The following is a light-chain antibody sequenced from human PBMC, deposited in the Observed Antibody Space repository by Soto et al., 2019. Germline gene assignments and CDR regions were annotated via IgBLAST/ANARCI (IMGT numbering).Light chain of an antibody. CDR2: EGS. CDR3: SSYAGSSTHVV. V-gene: IGLV2-23*01. Sequence: QSALTQPASVSGSPGQSITISCTGISSDVGSYNLVSWYQQHPDKAPKVMIYEGSKRPSGVSNRFSGSRPGNTASLTISGLQAEDEAHYYCSSYAGSSTHVVFGGGTKLTVL. J-gene: IGLJ2*01. CDR1: SSDVGSYNL.